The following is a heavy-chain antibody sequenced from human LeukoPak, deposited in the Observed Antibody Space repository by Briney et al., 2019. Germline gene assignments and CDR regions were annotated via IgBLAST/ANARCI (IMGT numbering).Heavy chain of an antibody. D-gene: IGHD4-17*01. CDR3: TRSDDYGASGDY. CDR2: ISYDGNK. J-gene: IGHJ4*02. CDR1: GFTFSNYG. V-gene: IGHV3-30*03. Sequence: GGSLRLSCAASGFTFSNYGIHWVRQAPGKGLEWVAVISYDGNKYYADSVKGRFTISRDNSKNTLYLQMNSLRAEDTAVYYCTRSDDYGASGDYWGQGTLVTVSS.